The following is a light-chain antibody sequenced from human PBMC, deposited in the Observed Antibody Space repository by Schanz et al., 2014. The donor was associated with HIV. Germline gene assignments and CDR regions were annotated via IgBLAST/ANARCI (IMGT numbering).Light chain of an antibody. V-gene: IGLV1-47*01. J-gene: IGLJ2*01. CDR3: QSYDSSLSGSV. Sequence: QSVLTQPPSASGTPGQRVTISCSGSSSNIGSNYVYWYQQLPGTAPKLLIYRNNQRPSGVPDRFSGSKSGTSASLAISGLQIEDEADYYCQSYDSSLSGSVFGGGTKLIVL. CDR2: RNN. CDR1: SSNIGSNY.